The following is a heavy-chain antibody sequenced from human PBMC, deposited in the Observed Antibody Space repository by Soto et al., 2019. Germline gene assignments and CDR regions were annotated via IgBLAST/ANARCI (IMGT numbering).Heavy chain of an antibody. J-gene: IGHJ4*02. V-gene: IGHV3-30-3*01. CDR3: ARDILDFWSGYYETGTLDY. CDR2: ISYDGSNK. CDR1: GFTFSSYA. D-gene: IGHD3-3*01. Sequence: GGSLRLSCAASGFTFSSYAMHWVRQAPGKGLEWVAVISYDGSNKYYADSVKGRFTISRDNSKNTLYLQMNSLRAEDTAVYYCARDILDFWSGYYETGTLDYWGQGTLVTVS.